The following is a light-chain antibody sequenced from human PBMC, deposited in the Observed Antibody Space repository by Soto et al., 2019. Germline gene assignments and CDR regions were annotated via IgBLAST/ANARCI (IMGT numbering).Light chain of an antibody. CDR2: EVS. V-gene: IGLV2-8*01. CDR1: SSDVGGYNY. J-gene: IGLJ1*01. Sequence: QSVLTQPPSASGSPGQSVTISCTGTSSDVGGYNYVSWYQQHPGKARKLMIYEVSKRPSGVPDRFSGSKSGNTASLTVSGLQAEDEADYYCSSYAGSNRRVFGTGTKVTV. CDR3: SSYAGSNRRV.